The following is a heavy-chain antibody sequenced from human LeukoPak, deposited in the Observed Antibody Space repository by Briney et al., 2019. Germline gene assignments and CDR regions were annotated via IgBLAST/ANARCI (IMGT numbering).Heavy chain of an antibody. V-gene: IGHV1-46*01. J-gene: IGHJ4*02. CDR3: AREIAATGKTFDF. CDR2: INPSTGNT. Sequence: ASVKVSCKASGYTFTSHYVHWVRQAPGQGLEWVGQINPSTGNTRYAQKCQGRLAVTRDSSTGTVYMELSSLTSDDTAVYYCAREIAATGKTFDFWGQGTLVTVSS. CDR1: GYTFTSHY. D-gene: IGHD6-13*01.